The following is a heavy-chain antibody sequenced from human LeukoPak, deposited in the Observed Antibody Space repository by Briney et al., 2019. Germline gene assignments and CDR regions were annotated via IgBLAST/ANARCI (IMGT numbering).Heavy chain of an antibody. CDR3: AKDIFDD. CDR1: GFTFSSYD. Sequence: PGGSLRLSCAASGFTFSSYDMHWVRQAPGKGLEWVAVISYDGSNKYYGDSVKGRITISRDNSKDTLYVQMNSLRPEDTAVYYCAKDIFDDWGQGTLVTVSS. CDR2: ISYDGSNK. V-gene: IGHV3-30*18. J-gene: IGHJ4*02.